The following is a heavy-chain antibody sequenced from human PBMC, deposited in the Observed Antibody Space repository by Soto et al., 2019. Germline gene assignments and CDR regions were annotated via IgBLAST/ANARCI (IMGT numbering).Heavy chain of an antibody. D-gene: IGHD6-19*01. J-gene: IGHJ2*01. Sequence: ASVKVSCKASGYTFTSYGISGVRQAPGQGLEWMGWISAYNGNTNYAQKLQGRVTMTTDTSTSTAYMELRSLRSDDTAVDYCARSLTAYSSGKFDLWGRGTLVTVSS. CDR1: GYTFTSYG. CDR3: ARSLTAYSSGKFDL. V-gene: IGHV1-18*01. CDR2: ISAYNGNT.